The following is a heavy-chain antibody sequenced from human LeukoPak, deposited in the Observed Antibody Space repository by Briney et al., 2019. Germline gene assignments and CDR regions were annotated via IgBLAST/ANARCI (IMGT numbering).Heavy chain of an antibody. CDR3: ARGPGSSGGAYVGDY. CDR2: SDGGGSST. D-gene: IGHD3-22*01. J-gene: IGHJ4*02. V-gene: IGHV3-74*01. CDR1: GFTFSSYW. Sequence: GSLRLSCAASGFTFSSYWMHWVRQVPGKGLVWVSRSDGGGSSTSYADSVKGRFSISRDNAKSILYLQMNSLRAEDTAVYYCARGPGSSGGAYVGDYWGQGTLVTVSS.